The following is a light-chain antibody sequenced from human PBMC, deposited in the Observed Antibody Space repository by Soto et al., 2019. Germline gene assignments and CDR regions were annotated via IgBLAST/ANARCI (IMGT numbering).Light chain of an antibody. J-gene: IGKJ1*01. V-gene: IGKV1-5*01. CDR3: QNYNTYPWT. Sequence: DIHMTQSPSNLPASGGYRVTITCRASQSISSWLAWYQQKPGKAPKRIIYAASTLQSGVQSRFSGSGSGTEFTLTIRSMQPGDFATYYCQNYNTYPWT. CDR1: QSISSW. CDR2: AAS.